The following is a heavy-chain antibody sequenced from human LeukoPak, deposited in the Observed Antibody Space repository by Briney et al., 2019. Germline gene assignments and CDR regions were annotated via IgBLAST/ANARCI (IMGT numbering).Heavy chain of an antibody. CDR1: GFTFSNYW. D-gene: IGHD5-18*01. CDR3: ARADSYGSILDY. J-gene: IGHJ4*02. CDR2: IDQYGRAK. Sequence: GGSLRLSCAASGFTFSNYWMSWVRQAPGKGLEWVASIDQYGRAKYYVDSGRGRFTFFRDNTKNSLHLQMNSLRAEDTAVYYCARADSYGSILDYWGQGTRVIDSS. V-gene: IGHV3-7*04.